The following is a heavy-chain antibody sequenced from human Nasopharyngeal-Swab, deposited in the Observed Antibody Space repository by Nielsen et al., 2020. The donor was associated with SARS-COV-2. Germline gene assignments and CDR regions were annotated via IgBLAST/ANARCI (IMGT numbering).Heavy chain of an antibody. V-gene: IGHV3-11*06. J-gene: IGHJ4*02. CDR2: ISGNSDVT. CDR1: GFTFSDSY. Sequence: GESLNISCAASGFTFSDSYMTWVRQAPGKGLESVSYISGNSDVTNYADSVRGRFTISRDNAKNSLYLQMDSLRAEDTAVYYCSRDPRPLDFWGQGTLVTVSS. CDR3: SRDPRPLDF.